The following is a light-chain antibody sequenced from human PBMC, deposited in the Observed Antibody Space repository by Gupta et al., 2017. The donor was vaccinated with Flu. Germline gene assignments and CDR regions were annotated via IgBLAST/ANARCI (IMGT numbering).Light chain of an antibody. CDR3: QQHGSSPPYT. J-gene: IGKJ2*01. V-gene: IGKV3-20*01. CDR2: GAS. CDR1: QSVSSSH. Sequence: EIVLTQSPGTLSLSPGERATLSCRASQSVSSSHLAWYHHKPGQAPRLLIYGASIRATGIPDRFSGSGSGTDFTLTISRLEPEDFAVYYCQQHGSSPPYTFGQGTKLEIK.